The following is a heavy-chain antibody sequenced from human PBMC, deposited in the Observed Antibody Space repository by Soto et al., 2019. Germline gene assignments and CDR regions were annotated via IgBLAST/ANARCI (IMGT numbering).Heavy chain of an antibody. CDR1: SGPSSSHN. Sequence: QVPLQQSGPGLVKPSETLSLTCSVSSGPSSSHNWGWIRQPPGRGLEWIGYVYSTGGTSHNPSLKSRVTLSAATSTNHISLTLTSVTAADTAVYYCVRQGIGNLHGLVDVWGQGTTVRVSS. V-gene: IGHV4-59*08. J-gene: IGHJ6*02. CDR2: VYSTGGT. D-gene: IGHD1-1*01. CDR3: VRQGIGNLHGLVDV.